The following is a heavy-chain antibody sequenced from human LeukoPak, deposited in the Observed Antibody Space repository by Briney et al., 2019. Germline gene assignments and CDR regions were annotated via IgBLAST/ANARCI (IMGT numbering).Heavy chain of an antibody. D-gene: IGHD3/OR15-3a*01. CDR1: GFTFTNYW. Sequence: PGGSLRLSCAASGFTFTNYWMSWVRQPPGKGLEWIGSIYYSGNTYYNASLKSQVSISIDTSKNQFSLRLTSVTAADTAVYYCARQTGSGLFILPGGQGTLVTVSS. V-gene: IGHV4-39*01. CDR3: ARQTGSGLFILP. CDR2: IYYSGNT. J-gene: IGHJ4*02.